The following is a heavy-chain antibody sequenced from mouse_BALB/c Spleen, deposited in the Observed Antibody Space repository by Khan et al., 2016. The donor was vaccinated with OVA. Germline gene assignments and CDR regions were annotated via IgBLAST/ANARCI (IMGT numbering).Heavy chain of an antibody. CDR2: IDPANGNT. Sequence: VQLQQSGAELVKPGASVKLSCTASGFKIIDTYMHWVKQRPEQGLDWIGRIDPANGNTKYDPKFQGKASITADTSSNTAYLQLSSLTSEDTAVCYCALIYYGNYIYFDYWGQGTTLTVSS. CDR3: ALIYYGNYIYFDY. D-gene: IGHD2-1*01. CDR1: GFKIIDTY. J-gene: IGHJ2*01. V-gene: IGHV14-3*02.